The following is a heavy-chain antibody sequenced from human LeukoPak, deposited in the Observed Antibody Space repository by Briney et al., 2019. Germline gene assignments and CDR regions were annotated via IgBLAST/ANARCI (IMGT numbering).Heavy chain of an antibody. V-gene: IGHV3-30*02. D-gene: IGHD6-6*01. J-gene: IGHJ5*02. CDR3: AKGPTSAARPDWFDP. CDR1: GFTFSSYG. Sequence: GGSLRLSCAASGFTFSSYGTHWVRQAPGKGLEWVAFVRYDGSNKYYADSVKSRFTISRDNSKNTLYLQMNSLRAEDTAVYYCAKGPTSAARPDWFDPWGQGTLVTVSS. CDR2: VRYDGSNK.